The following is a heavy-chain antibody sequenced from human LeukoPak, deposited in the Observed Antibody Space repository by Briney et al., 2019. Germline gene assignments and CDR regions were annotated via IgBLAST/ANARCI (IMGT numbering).Heavy chain of an antibody. V-gene: IGHV3-74*01. D-gene: IGHD2-2*01. Sequence: GGSLRLSCAASGFTFSNYWMHWVRQAPGRGLVWVSRINSDGSSTNYADSVKGRFTISRDNAKNTLYLQMNSLRAEDTAVYYCARENLVVVPTYDCWGQGTLVTVSS. J-gene: IGHJ4*02. CDR3: ARENLVVVPTYDC. CDR2: INSDGSST. CDR1: GFTFSNYW.